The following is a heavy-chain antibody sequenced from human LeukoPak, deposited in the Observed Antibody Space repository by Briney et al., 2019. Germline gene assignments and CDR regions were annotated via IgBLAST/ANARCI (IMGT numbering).Heavy chain of an antibody. CDR3: AKDLSYGNFYYHYLEV. CDR2: ISDSGNRT. V-gene: IGHV3-23*01. CDR1: GFTFSSFP. Sequence: PGGSLRLSCAASGFTFSSFPMSWVRQAPGKGLEWVSGISDSGNRTYYADSVKGRFTISRDTSKNTLYLQMNSLRAEDTAVYYCAKDLSYGNFYYHYLEVWGKGTTVTVSS. D-gene: IGHD1-26*01. J-gene: IGHJ6*03.